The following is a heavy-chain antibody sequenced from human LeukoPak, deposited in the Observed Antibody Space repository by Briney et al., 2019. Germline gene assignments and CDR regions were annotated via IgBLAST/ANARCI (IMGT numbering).Heavy chain of an antibody. CDR1: GFTFSSYG. J-gene: IGHJ4*02. Sequence: GGSLRLSCAASGFTFSSYGMSWVRQAPGKGLEWVSAISGSGGSTYYADSVKGRFTISRDNSKNTLYLQMNSLRAEDTAVYYCARDGTTVTAPPTLYYFDYWGQGTLVTVSS. CDR2: ISGSGGST. V-gene: IGHV3-23*01. CDR3: ARDGTTVTAPPTLYYFDY. D-gene: IGHD4-17*01.